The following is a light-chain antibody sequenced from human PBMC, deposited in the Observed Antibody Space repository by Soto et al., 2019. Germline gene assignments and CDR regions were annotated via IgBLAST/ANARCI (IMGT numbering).Light chain of an antibody. J-gene: IGKJ4*01. Sequence: DIQMTQSPSSLSASIGDRVTITCRASQYIGSYLAWYQQKPGKVPVLLIYAASILQSGVPSRFSGGGSGTDFTLTISSLQPEDVATYYCQQVNGYPRDITFGGGTRVEI. CDR2: AAS. CDR3: QQVNGYPRDIT. CDR1: QYIGSY. V-gene: IGKV1-27*01.